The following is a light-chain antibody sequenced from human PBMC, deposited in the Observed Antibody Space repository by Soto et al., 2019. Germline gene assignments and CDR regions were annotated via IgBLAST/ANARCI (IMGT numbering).Light chain of an antibody. J-gene: IGKJ2*01. CDR1: RTLVHSDRNTY. Sequence: DIVMTQSPLSLPVSLGQPASISCRSSRTLVHSDRNTYLSWLHQRPGQPPRLLIYKISNRLSGVPDRFSGSGVGTDFTLKISRVEAEDVGVYYCMQATQFPYTFGQGTKVDIK. V-gene: IGKV2-24*01. CDR2: KIS. CDR3: MQATQFPYT.